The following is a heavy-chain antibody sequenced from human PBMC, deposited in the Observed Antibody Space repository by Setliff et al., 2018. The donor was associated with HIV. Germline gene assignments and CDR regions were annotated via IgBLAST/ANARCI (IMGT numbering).Heavy chain of an antibody. CDR3: ARSRAAGFDY. V-gene: IGHV4-61*02. CDR1: GGSISTGVYY. D-gene: IGHD6-13*01. CDR2: ISASGST. Sequence: SETLSLTCTVSGGSISTGVYYWSWIRQPADKALEWTGRISASGSTNYNPSLESRVTLSIDTSNNQLSLKLTSVTAADTAVYYCARSRAAGFDYWGQGTLVTVSS. J-gene: IGHJ4*02.